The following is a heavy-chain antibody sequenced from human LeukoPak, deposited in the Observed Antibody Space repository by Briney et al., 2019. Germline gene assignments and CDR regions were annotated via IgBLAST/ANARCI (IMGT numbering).Heavy chain of an antibody. CDR2: ISSSSSTI. J-gene: IGHJ4*02. V-gene: IGHV3-48*01. D-gene: IGHD2-2*01. CDR3: ARLPEDCSSTSCSLDY. CDR1: GFTFSSYS. Sequence: GGSLRLSCAASGFTFSSYSMNWVRQAPGKGLEWVSYISSSSSTIYYADSVKGRFTISRDNAKNSLYLQMNSLRAEDTAVYYCARLPEDCSSTSCSLDYWGQGTLVTVSS.